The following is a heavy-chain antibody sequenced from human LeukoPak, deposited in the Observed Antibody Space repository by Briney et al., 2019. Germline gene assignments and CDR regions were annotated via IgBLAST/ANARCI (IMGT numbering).Heavy chain of an antibody. CDR3: ARSGTVGAMPV. D-gene: IGHD1-26*01. CDR1: GGSISSSSYY. CDR2: IYYSGST. V-gene: IGHV4-39*07. J-gene: IGHJ4*02. Sequence: SETLSLTCTVSGGSISSSSYYWGWIRQPPGKGLEWIGSIYYSGSTNYNPSLKSRVTISVDTSKNQFSLKLSSVTAADTAVYYCARSGTVGAMPVWGQGTLVTVSS.